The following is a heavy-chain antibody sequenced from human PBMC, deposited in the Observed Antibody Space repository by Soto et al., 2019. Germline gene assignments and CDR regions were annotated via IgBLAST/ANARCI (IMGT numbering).Heavy chain of an antibody. CDR2: IRNKANSYTT. D-gene: IGHD3-22*01. Sequence: EVQLVESGGGLVQPGGSLRLSCAASGFTFSDNYMDWVRQAPGKGLEWVGRIRNKANSYTTEYAASVEGRFTVSRDDSKNSLYLQMNSLKTEDTALYYCASDRGYKDYWGQGTLVTVSS. V-gene: IGHV3-72*01. CDR3: ASDRGYKDY. CDR1: GFTFSDNY. J-gene: IGHJ4*02.